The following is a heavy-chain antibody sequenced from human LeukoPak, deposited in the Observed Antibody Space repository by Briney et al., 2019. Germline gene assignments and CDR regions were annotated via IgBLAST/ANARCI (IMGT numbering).Heavy chain of an antibody. Sequence: SETLSLTCTVSGGSISGHYWSWIRQPPGKGLEWIGLVHYTGNTNYNPSLNSRVTISVDTSKNHFSLKLNSMTAADTAVYYCARYYCTGTCYHLDYWGQGTLVTVSS. CDR2: VHYTGNT. CDR3: ARYYCTGTCYHLDY. CDR1: GGSISGHY. V-gene: IGHV4-59*11. D-gene: IGHD2-8*02. J-gene: IGHJ4*02.